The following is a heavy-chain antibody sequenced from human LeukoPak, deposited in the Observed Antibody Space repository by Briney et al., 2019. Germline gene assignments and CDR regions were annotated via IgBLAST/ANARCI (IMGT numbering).Heavy chain of an antibody. Sequence: GGSLRLSCAASGFTFSSYSMNWVRQAPGKGLEGVSSISTSSSYIYYADSVKGRFTISRNNPKNSLYLQMNSLRAEDTAVYYCARNRGDPSYFDYWGQGTLVTVSS. V-gene: IGHV3-21*01. CDR2: ISTSSSYI. D-gene: IGHD4-17*01. CDR3: ARNRGDPSYFDY. CDR1: GFTFSSYS. J-gene: IGHJ4*02.